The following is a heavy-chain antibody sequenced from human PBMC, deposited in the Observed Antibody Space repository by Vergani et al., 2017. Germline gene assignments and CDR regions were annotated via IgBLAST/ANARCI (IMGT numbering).Heavy chain of an antibody. CDR3: ATKSCGTPGCQIEYFRE. D-gene: IGHD1-1*01. Sequence: EVQLLQSEGAVVQPGGSLRLSCVASGFTFSSHAMSWVRQGHGQGLEWVSSIKNTGDSTHYADSVKGRFTISRDNSKNTLYLQMNSLRTEDTAVYYCATKSCGTPGCQIEYFREWGQGTLVTVSS. CDR2: IKNTGDST. J-gene: IGHJ1*01. V-gene: IGHV3-23*01. CDR1: GFTFSSHA.